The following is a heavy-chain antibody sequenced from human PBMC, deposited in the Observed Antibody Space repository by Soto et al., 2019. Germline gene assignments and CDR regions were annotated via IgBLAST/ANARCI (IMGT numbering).Heavy chain of an antibody. V-gene: IGHV3-21*01. CDR3: ASSYCGGDCYPPRSYWYFDL. Sequence: EVQLVESGGGLVKPGGSLRLSCAASGFTFSSYSMNWVRQAPGKGLEWVSSISSSSSYIYYADSVKGRFTISRDNAKNSRYLQMTSLRAEDTAVYYCASSYCGGDCYPPRSYWYFDLWGRGTLVTVSS. CDR1: GFTFSSYS. D-gene: IGHD2-21*02. CDR2: ISSSSSYI. J-gene: IGHJ2*01.